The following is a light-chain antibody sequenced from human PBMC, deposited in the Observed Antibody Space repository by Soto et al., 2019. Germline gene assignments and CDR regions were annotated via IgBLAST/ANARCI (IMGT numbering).Light chain of an antibody. Sequence: EVVLTQSPSTRSLPPLEIDTLSCRASQFLSSYLAWYQQKPGQPPRLLIYDTSNRATGIPARFSGSRSGTDFTLTISSLEPEDFGVYFCHQRNKFGQGTRLEIK. CDR1: QFLSSY. CDR2: DTS. J-gene: IGKJ5*01. CDR3: HQRNK. V-gene: IGKV3-11*01.